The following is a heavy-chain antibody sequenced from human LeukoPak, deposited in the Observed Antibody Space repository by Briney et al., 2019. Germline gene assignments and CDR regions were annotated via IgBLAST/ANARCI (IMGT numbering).Heavy chain of an antibody. V-gene: IGHV5-51*01. CDR1: EYSFASYW. J-gene: IGHJ3*02. CDR3: TRQMKRFSEWSPDAFDI. D-gene: IGHD3-3*01. Sequence: GESLKISCQGSEYSFASYWIGWVRQMPGKGLEWMGIIYPGDSDTRYSPSFQGQVTISADKSITTAYLQWSSLKASDTGMYYCTRQMKRFSEWSPDAFDIWGQGTMVTVSS. CDR2: IYPGDSDT.